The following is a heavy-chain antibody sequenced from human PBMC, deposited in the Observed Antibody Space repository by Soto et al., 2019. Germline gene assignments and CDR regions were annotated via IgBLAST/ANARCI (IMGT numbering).Heavy chain of an antibody. J-gene: IGHJ4*02. D-gene: IGHD5-18*01. CDR3: ARDQGRGYSYGYDY. Sequence: QVQLVQSGAEVKKPGASVKVSCKASGYTFTSYDINWVRQATGQGLEWMGGIIPIFGTANYAQKFQGRVTITADESTSTAYMELSSLRSEDTAVYYCARDQGRGYSYGYDYWGQGTLVTVSS. CDR1: GYTFTSYD. CDR2: IIPIFGTA. V-gene: IGHV1-69*01.